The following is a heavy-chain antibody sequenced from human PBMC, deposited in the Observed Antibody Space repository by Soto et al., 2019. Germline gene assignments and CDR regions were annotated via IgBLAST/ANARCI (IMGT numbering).Heavy chain of an antibody. CDR1: GGSISSYY. CDR3: ARLQEWLRSFNWFDP. CDR2: IYYSGST. V-gene: IGHV4-59*01. Sequence: QVQLQESGPGLVKPSETLSLTCTVSGGSISSYYWSWIRQPPGKGLEWIGYIYYSGSTNYNPSLKSRVTISVDTSKNQFSVKLSSVTDAYTAVYYCARLQEWLRSFNWFDPWGQGTLVTVSS. D-gene: IGHD5-18*01. J-gene: IGHJ5*02.